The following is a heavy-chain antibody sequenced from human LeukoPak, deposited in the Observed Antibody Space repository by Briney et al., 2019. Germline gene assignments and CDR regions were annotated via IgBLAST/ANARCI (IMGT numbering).Heavy chain of an antibody. Sequence: GGSLRLSCEASGLSFTNYAMMWVRQAPGKGLQWISTLTGYGGAYYADSGEGRFIISRDISKNTMFLQMYSLRAEDTAVYYCSKGAAAGKVDWFDPWGQGTLVTVSS. CDR1: GLSFTNYA. CDR2: LTGYGGA. D-gene: IGHD6-13*01. V-gene: IGHV3-23*01. CDR3: SKGAAAGKVDWFDP. J-gene: IGHJ5*02.